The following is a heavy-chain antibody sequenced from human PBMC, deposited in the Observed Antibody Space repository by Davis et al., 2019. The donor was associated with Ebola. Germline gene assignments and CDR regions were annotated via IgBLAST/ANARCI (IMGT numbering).Heavy chain of an antibody. Sequence: GESLKISCAASGFTFSNYAMSWVRQAPGKGLEWVSAISDSGGDTFYADSVKGRFTVSRDNSKNSLYLQMNSLRAEDTAVYYCATGDYYDGEGYNRWGQGTLVIVSS. CDR3: ATGDYYDGEGYNR. V-gene: IGHV3-23*01. CDR2: ISDSGGDT. J-gene: IGHJ5*02. D-gene: IGHD3-16*01. CDR1: GFTFSNYA.